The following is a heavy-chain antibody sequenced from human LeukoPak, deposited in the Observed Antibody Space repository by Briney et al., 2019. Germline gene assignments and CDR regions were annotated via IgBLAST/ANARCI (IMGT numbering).Heavy chain of an antibody. Sequence: ASVKVSCKASGYTFTSYDINWVRQATGQGLEWMGWMNPNSGNTGYAQKFQGRVTITRNTSISTAYMELSSLRSEDTAVYYCARGYCSGGSCLFRTTTFDYWGQGTLVTVSS. CDR2: MNPNSGNT. J-gene: IGHJ4*02. V-gene: IGHV1-8*01. CDR1: GYTFTSYD. CDR3: ARGYCSGGSCLFRTTTFDY. D-gene: IGHD2-15*01.